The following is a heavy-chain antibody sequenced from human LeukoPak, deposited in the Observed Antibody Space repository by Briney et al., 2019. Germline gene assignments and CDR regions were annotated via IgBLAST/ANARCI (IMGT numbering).Heavy chain of an antibody. D-gene: IGHD1-20*01. Sequence: GGSLRLSCAASGFTFSSYAMHWVRQAPGKGLEWVAVISYDGSNKYCADSVKGRFTISRDNSNNTLYLQMNSLRAEDTAVYYCARDGNNWNYFDYWGQGTLVTVSS. CDR1: GFTFSSYA. CDR3: ARDGNNWNYFDY. J-gene: IGHJ4*02. CDR2: ISYDGSNK. V-gene: IGHV3-30*03.